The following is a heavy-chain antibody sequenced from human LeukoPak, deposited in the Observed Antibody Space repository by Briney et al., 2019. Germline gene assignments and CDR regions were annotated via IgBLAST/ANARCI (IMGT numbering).Heavy chain of an antibody. CDR1: GYTFTNYG. J-gene: IGHJ3*02. CDR3: ARDHSGLIPAADAFAI. CDR2: ISAYNGNT. D-gene: IGHD2-2*01. Sequence: ASVKVSCKASGYTFTNYGISWVRQAPGQGLEWMGWISAYNGNTNYAQNLQGRVTMTTDTSTSTAYMELRRLRSDDTAVYYCARDHSGLIPAADAFAIWGQGTMVTVSS. V-gene: IGHV1-18*01.